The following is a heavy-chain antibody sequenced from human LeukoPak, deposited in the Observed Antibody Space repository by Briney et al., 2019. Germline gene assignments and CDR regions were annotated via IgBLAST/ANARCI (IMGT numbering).Heavy chain of an antibody. Sequence: PGGSLRLSCAASGFTFSSYGMHWVRQAPGKGLEWVAFIRYDGSNKYYAGSVKGRFTISRDNSKNTLYLQMNSLRAEDTAVYYCAKTSPADIVLMVYALHLDYWGQGTLVTVSS. CDR2: IRYDGSNK. CDR1: GFTFSSYG. V-gene: IGHV3-30*02. D-gene: IGHD2-8*01. J-gene: IGHJ4*02. CDR3: AKTSPADIVLMVYALHLDY.